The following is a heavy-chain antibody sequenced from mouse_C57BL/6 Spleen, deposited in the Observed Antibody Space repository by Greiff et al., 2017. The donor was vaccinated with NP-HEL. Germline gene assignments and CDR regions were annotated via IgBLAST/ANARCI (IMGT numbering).Heavy chain of an antibody. D-gene: IGHD1-1*01. V-gene: IGHV1-64*01. CDR1: GYTFTSYW. J-gene: IGHJ2*01. Sequence: QVQLKQPGAELVKPGASVKLSCKASGYTFTSYWMHWVKQRPGQGLEWIGMIHPNSGSTNYNEKFKSKATLTVDKSSSTAYMQLSSLTSEDSAVYYCARGGIYYGSNYFDYWGQGTTLTVSS. CDR3: ARGGIYYGSNYFDY. CDR2: IHPNSGST.